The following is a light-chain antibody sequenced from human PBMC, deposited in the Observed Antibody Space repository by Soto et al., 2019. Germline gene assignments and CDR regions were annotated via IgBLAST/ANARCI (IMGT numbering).Light chain of an antibody. CDR1: SSNIGNNC. V-gene: IGLV1-51*02. Sequence: QSVLTQPPSVSAAPGQKVTISCSGSSSNIGNNCVSWYQQLPGTAPKLLIYENNKRPSGIPDRFSGSKSGTSATLGITGLQTGDEADYYCGTWDSSLSAVVFGGGTKLTVL. CDR3: GTWDSSLSAVV. J-gene: IGLJ2*01. CDR2: ENN.